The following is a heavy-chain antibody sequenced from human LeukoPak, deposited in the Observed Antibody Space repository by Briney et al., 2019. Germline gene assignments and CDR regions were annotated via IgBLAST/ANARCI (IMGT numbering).Heavy chain of an antibody. CDR3: ARVVVYYYYGMDV. V-gene: IGHV4-30-4*01. Sequence: SETLSLTCTVSGGSISSGDYYWSWIRQPPGKGLEWIGYIYYSGSTYCNPSLKSRVTISVDTSKNQFSLKLSSVTAADTAVYYCARVVVYYYYGMDVWGQGTTVTVSS. J-gene: IGHJ6*02. CDR1: GGSISSGDYY. CDR2: IYYSGST.